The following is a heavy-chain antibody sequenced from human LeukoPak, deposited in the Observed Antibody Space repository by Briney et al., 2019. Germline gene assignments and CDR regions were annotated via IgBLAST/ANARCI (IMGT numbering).Heavy chain of an antibody. Sequence: SETLSLTCTVSGDSISSYYWGWIRQPPGKGLEWIGSIYYSGNTYYNPSLKSRVTISVDTSKNQFSLKLSSVTAADTAVYYCARDRISGFLYSSSWDRYFDYWGQGTLVTVSS. V-gene: IGHV4-39*07. J-gene: IGHJ4*02. CDR2: IYYSGNT. CDR3: ARDRISGFLYSSSWDRYFDY. D-gene: IGHD6-13*01. CDR1: GDSISSYY.